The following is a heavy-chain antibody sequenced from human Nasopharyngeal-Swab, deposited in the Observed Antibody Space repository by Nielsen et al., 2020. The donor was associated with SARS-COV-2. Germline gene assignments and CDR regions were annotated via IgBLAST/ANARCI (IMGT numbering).Heavy chain of an antibody. J-gene: IGHJ6*02. V-gene: IGHV4-39*01. CDR3: ARHVPAILWFGVQSYYGMDV. D-gene: IGHD3-10*01. CDR2: IYYSGST. Sequence: SETLSLTCTVSGGSISSSSYYWGWIRQPPGKGLEWIGGIYYSGSTYYNPSLKSRVTISVDTSKNQFSLKLSSVTAADTAVYYCARHVPAILWFGVQSYYGMDVWGQGTTVTVSS. CDR1: GGSISSSSYY.